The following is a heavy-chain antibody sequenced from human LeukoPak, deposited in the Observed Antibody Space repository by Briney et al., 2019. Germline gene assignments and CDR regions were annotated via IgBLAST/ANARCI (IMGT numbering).Heavy chain of an antibody. CDR2: ISNSGTT. V-gene: IGHV4-31*11. Sequence: SQTLSLTCAVSGDSVSSGGYYWTWIRQHPGKGLEWIGYISNSGTTSYSPSLKSRVSISVDTSNNQFSLRLSSVTAADTAVYYCARDVVVTSSPGAFDIWGQGTMVTVSS. CDR1: GDSVSSGGYY. CDR3: ARDVVVTSSPGAFDI. J-gene: IGHJ3*02. D-gene: IGHD2-21*02.